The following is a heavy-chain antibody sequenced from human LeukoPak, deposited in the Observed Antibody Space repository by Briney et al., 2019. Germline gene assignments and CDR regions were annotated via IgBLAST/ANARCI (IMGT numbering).Heavy chain of an antibody. CDR1: GVSISIYY. D-gene: IGHD6-19*01. CDR3: ARGAVASPDDAFDI. V-gene: IGHV4-59*08. J-gene: IGHJ3*02. Sequence: SETLSLTCTVSGVSISIYYWSWIRQPPGKGLEWIGYIFYSGNTNYNPSLKSRVTISADTSKSQFSLKLTSVTAADTAVYYCARGAVASPDDAFDIWGQGTVVTVFS. CDR2: IFYSGNT.